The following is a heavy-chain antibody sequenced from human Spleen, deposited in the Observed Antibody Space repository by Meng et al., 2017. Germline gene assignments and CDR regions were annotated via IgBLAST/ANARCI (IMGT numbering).Heavy chain of an antibody. J-gene: IGHJ4*02. Sequence: QGRLVRCGAEVNNPGASVKISCKASGYTFSSFFMHWVRQAPGQGLEWMGIINPTGAGTTYGEKFQGRGAMTGDTSTGTIYLELSNLRSEDTAVYYCARGSGGHDYGGGSLAGYLDHWGRGTVVTVSS. CDR2: INPTGAGT. V-gene: IGHV1-46*01. CDR3: ARGSGGHDYGGGSLAGYLDH. D-gene: IGHD4-23*01. CDR1: GYTFSSFF.